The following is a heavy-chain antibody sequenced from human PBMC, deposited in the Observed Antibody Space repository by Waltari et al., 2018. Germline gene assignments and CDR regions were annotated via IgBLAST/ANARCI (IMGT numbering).Heavy chain of an antibody. CDR1: GFPFSAFS. CDR3: ARIDGSGWYGS. V-gene: IGHV3-64*07. Sequence: EVQMVESGGGLVQPGGSPRLSCAASGFPFSAFSLHWVRQAPGKGLEYVSAFSRDGVTTYYADSVKGRFTISRDNSKNTLYLQMGSLRADDTAVYYCARIDGSGWYGSWGQGTLVTVSS. D-gene: IGHD6-19*01. CDR2: FSRDGVTT. J-gene: IGHJ4*02.